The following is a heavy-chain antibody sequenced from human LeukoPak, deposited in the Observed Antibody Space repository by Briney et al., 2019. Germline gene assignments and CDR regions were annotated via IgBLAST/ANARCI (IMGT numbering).Heavy chain of an antibody. CDR1: GYAITSGYF. D-gene: IGHD6-13*01. J-gene: IGHJ3*02. V-gene: IGHV4-38-2*01. Sequence: SETLSLTCAVSGYAITSGYFWGWIRQPPGKGLEWVGSIYQSATTYSNPSLRSRVTISGDTSKNQFSLKLSSVTAADTAVYYCARGFIGANIDAFDIWGQGTMVIVSS. CDR2: IYQSATT. CDR3: ARGFIGANIDAFDI.